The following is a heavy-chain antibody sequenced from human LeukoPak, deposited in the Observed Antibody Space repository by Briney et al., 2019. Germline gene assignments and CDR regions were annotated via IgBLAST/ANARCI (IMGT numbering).Heavy chain of an antibody. J-gene: IGHJ6*03. V-gene: IGHV4-59*01. CDR2: FYSSGST. CDR1: GDSISTYY. D-gene: IGHD6-19*01. Sequence: PSETLSLTCTVSGDSISTYYWSWIRQSPGKGLEWIGFFYSSGSTSYNPSLRSRVTFSVDTSKNQFSLKLSSVTAADTAVYYCARDKRVAVAGTYIYYYYMDVWGNGTTVTISS. CDR3: ARDKRVAVAGTYIYYYYMDV.